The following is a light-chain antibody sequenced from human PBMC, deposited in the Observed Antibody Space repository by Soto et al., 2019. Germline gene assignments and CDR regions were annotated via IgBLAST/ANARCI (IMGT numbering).Light chain of an antibody. Sequence: QAVLPQPASVSGSPGQSITISCTGTSSDVGNYKYVSWYQQHPGKAPKLMIYEVSNRPSGVSNRFSGSKSGNTASLTISGLQAEDETDYYCFSYTSSGTYVFGTGTKVT. CDR3: FSYTSSGTYV. J-gene: IGLJ1*01. CDR1: SSDVGNYKY. V-gene: IGLV2-14*01. CDR2: EVS.